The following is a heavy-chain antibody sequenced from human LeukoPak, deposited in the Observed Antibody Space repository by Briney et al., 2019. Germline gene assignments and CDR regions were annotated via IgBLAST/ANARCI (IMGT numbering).Heavy chain of an antibody. CDR3: ARANFLYCSSSTCLFDY. J-gene: IGHJ4*02. D-gene: IGHD2-2*01. V-gene: IGHV1-2*02. CDR2: INPNSGGT. Sequence: GASVKVSCKASGYIFTNYYIHWVRQAPGQGLEWMGWINPNSGGTNYAQKFQGRVTMTRDTSISTAHMEVSRLRSDDTAVYYCARANFLYCSSSTCLFDYWGQGTLVTVSS. CDR1: GYIFTNYY.